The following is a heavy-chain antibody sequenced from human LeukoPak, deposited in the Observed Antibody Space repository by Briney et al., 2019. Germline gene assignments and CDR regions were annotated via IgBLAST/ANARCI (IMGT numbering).Heavy chain of an antibody. CDR2: IIPIFGTA. D-gene: IGHD1-7*01. CDR1: GGTFSSYA. V-gene: IGHV1-69*13. CDR3: ARDRDSRWTGTTFDY. J-gene: IGHJ4*02. Sequence: SVKVSCKASGGTFSSYAISWVRQAPGQGLEWMGGIIPIFGTANYAQKFQGRVTITADESTSTAYMELSSLRSEDTAVYYCARDRDSRWTGTTFDYWGQGTLVTVSS.